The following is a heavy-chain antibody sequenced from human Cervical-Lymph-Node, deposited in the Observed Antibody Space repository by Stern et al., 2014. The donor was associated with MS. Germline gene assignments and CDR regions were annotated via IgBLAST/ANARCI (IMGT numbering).Heavy chain of an antibody. CDR2: LNSDGTTT. CDR3: PRGYCSGGSCYLFDY. J-gene: IGHJ4*02. CDR1: GFTFRSYW. V-gene: IGHV3-74*01. D-gene: IGHD2-15*01. Sequence: EVQLVESGGGLVQPGGSLRLSCATSGFTFRSYWMHWVRRAPGKGLEWVSRLNSDGTTTVYADSVKGRFTISRDNAKNTVYLQMNSLTAEDTALYYCPRGYCSGGSCYLFDYWGQGTLVTVSS.